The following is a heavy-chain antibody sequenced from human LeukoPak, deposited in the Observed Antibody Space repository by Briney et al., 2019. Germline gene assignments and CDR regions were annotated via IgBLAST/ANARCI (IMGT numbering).Heavy chain of an antibody. CDR2: IYYSGST. CDR1: GGSISSYY. V-gene: IGHV4-59*01. Sequence: PSETLPLTCTVSGGSISSYYWSWIRQPPGKGLEWIGYIYYSGSTNYNPSLKSRVTISVDTSKNQFSLKLSSVTAADTAVYYCARLIYDSSGYYHFDYWGQGTLVTVSS. CDR3: ARLIYDSSGYYHFDY. J-gene: IGHJ4*02. D-gene: IGHD3-22*01.